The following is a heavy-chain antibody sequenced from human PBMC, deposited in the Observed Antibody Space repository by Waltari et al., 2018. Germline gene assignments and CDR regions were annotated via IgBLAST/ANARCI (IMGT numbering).Heavy chain of an antibody. Sequence: QLHLQESGPGLVKPSETLSLTCSVSGGSITSHRHYWGWIRQPPGKGLEWTGTISYRGATYNIPSLKSRVTISVDTSKNQFSLKLSSVTAADTAVYYCATYVGASVGTAAFDVWGQGTMVTVSS. V-gene: IGHV4-39*01. D-gene: IGHD6-13*01. J-gene: IGHJ3*01. CDR3: ATYVGASVGTAAFDV. CDR1: GGSITSHRHY. CDR2: ISYRGAT.